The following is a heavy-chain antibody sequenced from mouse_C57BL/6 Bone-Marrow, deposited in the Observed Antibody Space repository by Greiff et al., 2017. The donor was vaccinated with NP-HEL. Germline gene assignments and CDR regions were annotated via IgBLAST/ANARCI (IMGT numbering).Heavy chain of an antibody. Sequence: QVQLQQSGTELVKPGASVKLSCKASGYTFTSYWMHWVKQRPGQGLEWIGNINPSNGGTNYNEKFKSKATLTVDKSSSTAYMQLSSLTSEDSAVYYCAREAGNWDYFDYWGQGTTLTVSS. CDR2: INPSNGGT. V-gene: IGHV1-53*01. CDR1: GYTFTSYW. J-gene: IGHJ2*01. D-gene: IGHD4-1*01. CDR3: AREAGNWDYFDY.